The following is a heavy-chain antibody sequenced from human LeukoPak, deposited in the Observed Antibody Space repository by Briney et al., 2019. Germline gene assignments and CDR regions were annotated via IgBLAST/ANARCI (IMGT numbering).Heavy chain of an antibody. CDR3: ARDSQELLGAFDI. Sequence: GGSLRLSCAASGFTFSSYSMNWVRQAPGKGLEWVSSVSSSSSYIYYADSVKGRFTTSRDNAKNSLYLQMNSLRAEDTAVYYCARDSQELLGAFDIWGQGTVVTVSS. J-gene: IGHJ3*02. CDR1: GFTFSSYS. D-gene: IGHD1-26*01. CDR2: VSSSSSYI. V-gene: IGHV3-21*01.